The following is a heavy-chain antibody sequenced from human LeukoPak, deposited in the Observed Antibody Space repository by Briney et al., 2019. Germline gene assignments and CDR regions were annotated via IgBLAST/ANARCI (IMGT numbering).Heavy chain of an antibody. J-gene: IGHJ6*02. CDR1: GFAFSNYW. CDR3: VREARSRSGMDV. Sequence: GGSLRLSCAASGFAFSNYWMSWVRRAPGKGLEWVANIKGDGSEKYYVDSVKGRFTISRDNAKNSLYLQMNSLRAEDTAVYYCVREARSRSGMDVWGQGTTVTVSS. CDR2: IKGDGSEK. V-gene: IGHV3-7*01.